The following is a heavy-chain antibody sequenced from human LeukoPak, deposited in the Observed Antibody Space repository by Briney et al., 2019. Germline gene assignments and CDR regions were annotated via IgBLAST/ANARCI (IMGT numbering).Heavy chain of an antibody. J-gene: IGHJ4*02. V-gene: IGHV3-23*01. CDR1: GFTFSSYA. D-gene: IGHD2-2*01. CDR2: ISGSGGST. Sequence: PGGSLRLSCAASGFTFSSYAMSWVRQAPGKGLEWVSAISGSGGSTYYADSVKGRFTISRDNSKNTLHLQMSSLRAEDTAVYYCVKGYCSSISCSLIDYGGQGTLVTVSS. CDR3: VKGYCSSISCSLIDY.